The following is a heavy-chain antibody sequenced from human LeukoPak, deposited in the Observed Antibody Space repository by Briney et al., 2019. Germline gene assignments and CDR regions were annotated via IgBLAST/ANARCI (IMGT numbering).Heavy chain of an antibody. CDR2: VQHIGGET. J-gene: IGHJ1*01. D-gene: IGHD4-11*01. Sequence: GGSLRLHCAGSGLTFSNSWMGWVRQAPGKGLEWVANVQHIGGETYYVDSVKGRFTISRDNAKNSVYLQMNSLGADDTAVYYCATYSILNAREFRYWGQGTLVTVTS. CDR1: GLTFSNSW. CDR3: ATYSILNAREFRY. V-gene: IGHV3-7*01.